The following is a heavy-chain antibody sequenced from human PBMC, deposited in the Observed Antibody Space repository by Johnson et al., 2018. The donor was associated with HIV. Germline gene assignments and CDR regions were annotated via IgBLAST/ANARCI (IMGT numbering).Heavy chain of an antibody. CDR1: GFTVSSNY. D-gene: IGHD3-10*01. CDR3: ARVSLYYGSGNDAFDI. V-gene: IGHV3-53*01. Sequence: VQLVESGGGLIQPGGSLRLSCAASGFTVSSNYMSWVHQAPGKGLEWVSVIYSGGSTYYADSVKGRFTISRDNSKNTLYLQMNSLRAEDTAVYYCARVSLYYGSGNDAFDIWGQGTMVTVSS. J-gene: IGHJ3*02. CDR2: IYSGGST.